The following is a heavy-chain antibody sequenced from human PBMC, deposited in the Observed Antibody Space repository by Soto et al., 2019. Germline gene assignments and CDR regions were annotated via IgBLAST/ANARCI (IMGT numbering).Heavy chain of an antibody. V-gene: IGHV1-69*13. CDR1: GGTFSSYA. CDR3: ASVGAPESDY. J-gene: IGHJ4*02. CDR2: IIPIFGTA. D-gene: IGHD1-26*01. Sequence: GASVKVSCKASGGTFSSYAISWVRQAPGQGLEWMGGIIPIFGTANYAQKFQGRVTITADESTSTAYMELSSLRSEDTAVYYCASVGAPESDYWGQGTLVTVSS.